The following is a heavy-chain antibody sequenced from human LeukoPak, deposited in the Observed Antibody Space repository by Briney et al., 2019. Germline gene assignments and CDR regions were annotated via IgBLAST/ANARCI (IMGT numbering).Heavy chain of an antibody. CDR1: GFTFSSYS. J-gene: IGHJ3*02. V-gene: IGHV3-21*01. Sequence: GGSLRLSCAASGFTFSSYSMNWVRQAPGKGLEWVSSISSSSSYIYYADSVKGRFTISRDNAKNSLYLQMNSLRAEDTAVYYCARDYTVFGVVIIPEVAFDIWGQGTMVTVSS. D-gene: IGHD3-3*01. CDR2: ISSSSSYI. CDR3: ARDYTVFGVVIIPEVAFDI.